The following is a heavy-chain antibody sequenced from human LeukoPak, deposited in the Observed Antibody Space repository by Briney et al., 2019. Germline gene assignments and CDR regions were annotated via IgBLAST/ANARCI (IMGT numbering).Heavy chain of an antibody. V-gene: IGHV4-61*02. J-gene: IGHJ6*03. D-gene: IGHD1-26*01. CDR1: GGSISSGSYY. Sequence: PSQTLSLTRTVSGGSISSGSYYWSWIRQPAGKGLEWIGRIYTSGSTNYNPSLKSRVTISVDTSKNQFSLKLSSVTAADTAVYYCARDLFHTVGATSRYYYHYMDVWGKGTTVTVSS. CDR3: ARDLFHTVGATSRYYYHYMDV. CDR2: IYTSGST.